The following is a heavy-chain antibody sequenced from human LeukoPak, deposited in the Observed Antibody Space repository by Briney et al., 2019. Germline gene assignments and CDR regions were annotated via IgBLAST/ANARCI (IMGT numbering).Heavy chain of an antibody. V-gene: IGHV4-31*03. CDR3: ARGTSPPSYDFWSGQRFDP. D-gene: IGHD3-3*01. CDR1: GGSISSGGYY. J-gene: IGHJ5*02. Sequence: KPSQTLSLTCTVSGGSISSGGYYWSWIRQHPGKGLEWIGYIYYSGSTYYNPSLESRVTISVDTSKNQFSLKLSSVTAADTAVYYCARGTSPPSYDFWSGQRFDPWGQGTLVTVSS. CDR2: IYYSGST.